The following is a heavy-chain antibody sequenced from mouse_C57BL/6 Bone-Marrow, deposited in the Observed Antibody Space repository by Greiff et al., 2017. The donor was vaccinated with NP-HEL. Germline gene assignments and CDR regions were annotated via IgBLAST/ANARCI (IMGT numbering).Heavy chain of an antibody. D-gene: IGHD4-1*01. J-gene: IGHJ4*01. V-gene: IGHV6-6*01. CDR2: IRNKANNHAT. Sequence: EVQLVESGGGLVQPGGSMKLSCAASGFTFSDAWMDWVRQSPEKGLEWVAEIRNKANNHATYYAESVKGRFTISRDDSKSSVYLQMNSLRAEDTGIYYCTSLTNDYAMDYWGQGTSVTVSS. CDR3: TSLTNDYAMDY. CDR1: GFTFSDAW.